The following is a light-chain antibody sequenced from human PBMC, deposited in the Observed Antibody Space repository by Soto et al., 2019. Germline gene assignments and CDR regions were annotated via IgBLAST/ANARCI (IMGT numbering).Light chain of an antibody. CDR1: SSNIGTNT. Sequence: QSALTQPPSASGTPGQRVSISCSGSSSNIGTNTVNWYQQLPGTAPKLLIYSNSQRPSGVPDRFSGSKSGTSASLAISGLQSDDDADYYCAAWDDSLSGYVFGTGTKVNVL. J-gene: IGLJ1*01. CDR3: AAWDDSLSGYV. V-gene: IGLV1-44*01. CDR2: SNS.